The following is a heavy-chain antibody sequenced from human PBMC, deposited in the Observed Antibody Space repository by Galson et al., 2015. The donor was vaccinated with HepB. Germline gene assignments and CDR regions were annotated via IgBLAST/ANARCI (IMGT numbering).Heavy chain of an antibody. D-gene: IGHD6-19*01. CDR3: SRANLSLRIAVAGPGYGMDV. V-gene: IGHV3-66*01. CDR2: IYSGGST. J-gene: IGHJ6*04. CDR1: GFTVSNNY. Sequence: SLRLSCAASGFTVSNNYMSWVRQAPGKGLEWVAVIYSGGSTYYADSVKGRFTTYRDKSKNTLYLQMNSLRAEDAAVYYCSRANLSLRIAVAGPGYGMDVWGTGTTVTFAS.